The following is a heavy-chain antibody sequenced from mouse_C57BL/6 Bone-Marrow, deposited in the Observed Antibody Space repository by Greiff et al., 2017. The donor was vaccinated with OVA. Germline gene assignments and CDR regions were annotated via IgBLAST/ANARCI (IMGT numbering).Heavy chain of an antibody. D-gene: IGHD1-1*01. J-gene: IGHJ1*03. V-gene: IGHV1-69*01. CDR2: IDPSDSYT. CDR1: GYTFTSYW. CDR3: ARERSFYYGSSYWYFDV. Sequence: QVHVKQPGAELVMPGASVKLSCKASGYTFTSYWMHWVKQRPGQGLEWIGEIDPSDSYTNYNQKFKGKSTLTVDKSSSTAYMQLSSLTSEDSAVYYCARERSFYYGSSYWYFDVWGTGTTVTVSS.